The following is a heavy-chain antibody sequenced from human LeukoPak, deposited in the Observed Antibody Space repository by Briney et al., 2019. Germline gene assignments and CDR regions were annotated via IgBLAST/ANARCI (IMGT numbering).Heavy chain of an antibody. V-gene: IGHV3-30*04. Sequence: GGSLRLSCAASGFTFSNYAMHWVRQAPGKGLEWVAVISYDGSNKYYADSVKGRFTISRDNSKNTLYLQMNSLRAEDTAVYYCAREDFTYWGQGTLVTVSS. CDR3: AREDFTY. CDR1: GFTFSNYA. CDR2: ISYDGSNK. J-gene: IGHJ4*02. D-gene: IGHD3-3*01.